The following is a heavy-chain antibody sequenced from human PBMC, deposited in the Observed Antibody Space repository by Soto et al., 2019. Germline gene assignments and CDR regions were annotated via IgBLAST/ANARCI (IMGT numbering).Heavy chain of an antibody. CDR3: VRYGDLHFYGMDV. CDR1: GGSISSSNW. V-gene: IGHV4-4*02. CDR2: ISHSGTT. D-gene: IGHD4-17*01. Sequence: QVQLQESGPGLVKPSGTLSLTCAVSGGSISSSNWWTWVRHSPGKGLEWIGEISHSGTTNYNPSLKSRITISLDKSKNQFSLELSSVTAADTAVYYCVRYGDLHFYGMDVWGQGTTVTVSS. J-gene: IGHJ6*02.